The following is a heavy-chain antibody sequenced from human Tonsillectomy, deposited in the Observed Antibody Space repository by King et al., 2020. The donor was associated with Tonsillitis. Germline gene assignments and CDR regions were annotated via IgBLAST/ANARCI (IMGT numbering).Heavy chain of an antibody. CDR1: GFTFSSYS. CDR2: ISSSSSYI. D-gene: IGHD2-15*01. V-gene: IGHV3-21*01. Sequence: VQLVESGGGLVKPGGSLRLSCVVSGFTFSSYSMNWVRQAPGKGLDWVSCISSSSSYIYYADSMKGRFTISRDNAKNSLYLQMNSLRAEDTAMYYCARAPIACSVGSCYSSFDYWGQGTLVTVSS. J-gene: IGHJ4*02. CDR3: ARAPIACSVGSCYSSFDY.